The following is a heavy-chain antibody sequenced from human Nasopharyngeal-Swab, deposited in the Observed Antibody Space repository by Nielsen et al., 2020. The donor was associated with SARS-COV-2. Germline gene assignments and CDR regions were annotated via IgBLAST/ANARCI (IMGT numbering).Heavy chain of an antibody. CDR1: GGSFSGYY. Sequence: SETLSLTCAVYGGSFSGYYWSWIRQHPGKGLEWIGYIYYSGSTYYNPSLKSRVTISVDTSKSQFSLKLSSVTAADTAVYYCARGRCSSTSCRGCSGGSCYYGMDVWGQGTTVTVSS. J-gene: IGHJ6*02. D-gene: IGHD2-2*01. CDR2: IYYSGST. CDR3: ARGRCSSTSCRGCSGGSCYYGMDV. V-gene: IGHV4-34*01.